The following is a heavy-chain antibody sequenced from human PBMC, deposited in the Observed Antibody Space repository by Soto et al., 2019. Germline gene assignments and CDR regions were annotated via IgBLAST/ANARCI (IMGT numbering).Heavy chain of an antibody. CDR2: IYYSGST. Sequence: SETLSLTCTVSGGSISSGGYYWSWIRQHPGKGLEWIGYIYYSGSTYYNPSLKSRVTISVDTSKNQFSLKLSSVTAADTAVYYCARADTYYDFWSGFDPWGQGTLVTVSS. CDR1: GGSISSGGYY. CDR3: ARADTYYDFWSGFDP. V-gene: IGHV4-31*03. D-gene: IGHD3-3*01. J-gene: IGHJ5*02.